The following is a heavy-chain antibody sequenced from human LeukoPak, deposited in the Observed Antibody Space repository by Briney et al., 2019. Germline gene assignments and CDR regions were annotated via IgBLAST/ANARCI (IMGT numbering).Heavy chain of an antibody. CDR2: IYYSGST. CDR3: ARQSERPY. CDR1: GGSISSSSYY. Sequence: SETLSLTCTVSGGSISSSSYYWGWIRQPPGKGLEWIGSIYYSGSTYYNPSLKSRVTISVDTSKNQFSLKLSSVTAADTAVYYCARQSERPYWGQGTLVTVSS. J-gene: IGHJ4*02. V-gene: IGHV4-39*01.